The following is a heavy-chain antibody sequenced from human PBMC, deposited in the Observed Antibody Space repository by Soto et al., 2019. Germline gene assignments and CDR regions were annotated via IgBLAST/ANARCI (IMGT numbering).Heavy chain of an antibody. V-gene: IGHV1-8*02. CDR1: GCTFSSYT. CDR2: IIPILGNT. CDR3: ARGVVVVPAAKTNDLWVVAAAYYYGMDV. J-gene: IGHJ6*02. Sequence: ASVKVSCKASGCTFSSYTISWVRQAPGQGLEWMGRIIPILGNTGYAQKFQGRVTMTRNTSISTAYMELSSLRSEDMAVYYCARGVVVVPAAKTNDLWVVAAAYYYGMDVWGQGTTVTVSS. D-gene: IGHD2-2*01.